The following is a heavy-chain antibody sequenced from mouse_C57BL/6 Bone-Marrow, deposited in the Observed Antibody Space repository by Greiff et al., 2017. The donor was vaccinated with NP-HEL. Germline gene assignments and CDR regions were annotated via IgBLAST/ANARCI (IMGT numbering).Heavy chain of an antibody. Sequence: QVQLQQSGAELVKPGASVKISCKASGYAFSSYWMNWVKQRPGKGLEWIGQIYPGDGDTNYNGKFKGKATLTADKSSSTAYMQLSSLTSEDSAVXFCARSRYSNYGAWFAYWGQGTLVTVSA. J-gene: IGHJ3*01. CDR3: ARSRYSNYGAWFAY. D-gene: IGHD2-5*01. CDR2: IYPGDGDT. V-gene: IGHV1-80*01. CDR1: GYAFSSYW.